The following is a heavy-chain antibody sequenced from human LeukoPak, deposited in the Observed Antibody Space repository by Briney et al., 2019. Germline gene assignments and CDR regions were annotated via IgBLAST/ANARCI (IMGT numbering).Heavy chain of an antibody. V-gene: IGHV3-23*01. D-gene: IGHD2-2*01. CDR3: AKAYYSSTSCLLDY. CDR1: GFTFSSYA. J-gene: IGHJ4*02. Sequence: GGSLRLSCAASGFTFSSYAMSWVRQAPGKGLEWVSAISGSGGSTYYADSVKGRFTISRDNSKNTLYLQMNSLRAEDTAVYYCAKAYYSSTSCLLDYWGQGTLVTVSS. CDR2: ISGSGGST.